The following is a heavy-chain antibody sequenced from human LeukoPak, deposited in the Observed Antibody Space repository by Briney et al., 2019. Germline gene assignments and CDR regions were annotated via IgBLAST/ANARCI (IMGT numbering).Heavy chain of an antibody. J-gene: IGHJ5*02. CDR2: IYYSGTT. CDR1: GGSISNYY. Sequence: PSETLSLTCTVSGGSISNYYWMWIRRSPGKGLEWIGHIYYSGTTNYNPSLKSRVTMSVDTSKNQFSLKLNSVTAADTAMYYCARGWEAGIVGWFDPWGRGTLVTVSS. CDR3: ARGWEAGIVGWFDP. V-gene: IGHV4-59*01. D-gene: IGHD1-26*01.